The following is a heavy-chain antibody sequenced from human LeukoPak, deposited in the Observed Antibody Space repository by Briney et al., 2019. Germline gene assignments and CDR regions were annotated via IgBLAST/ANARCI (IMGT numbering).Heavy chain of an antibody. D-gene: IGHD6-6*01. J-gene: IGHJ6*02. CDR3: ARDAAARYYYYGMDV. Sequence: GGSLRLSCAASGFTFSSYAMSWVRQAPGKGLEWVSSISSSSSYIYYADSVKGRFTISRDNAKNSLYLQMNSLRAEDTAVYYCARDAAARYYYYGMDVWGQGTTVTVSS. V-gene: IGHV3-21*01. CDR1: GFTFSSYA. CDR2: ISSSSSYI.